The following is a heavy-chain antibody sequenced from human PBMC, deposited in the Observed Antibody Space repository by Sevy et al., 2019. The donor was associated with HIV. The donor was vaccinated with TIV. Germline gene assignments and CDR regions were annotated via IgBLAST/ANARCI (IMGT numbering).Heavy chain of an antibody. D-gene: IGHD3-10*01. CDR3: AKDRLVRGVIIPNWFDP. V-gene: IGHV3-23*01. Sequence: GGSLRLSCAASGFTFSSYAMSWVRQAPGKGLEWVSAISGSGGSTYYADSVKGRFTISRDNSKNTLYLQMNSLRAEDTAVYYCAKDRLVRGVIIPNWFDPWGQGTLVTVSS. CDR2: ISGSGGST. CDR1: GFTFSSYA. J-gene: IGHJ5*02.